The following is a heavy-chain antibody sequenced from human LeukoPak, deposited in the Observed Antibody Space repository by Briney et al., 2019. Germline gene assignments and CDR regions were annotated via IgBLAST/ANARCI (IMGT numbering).Heavy chain of an antibody. J-gene: IGHJ4*02. CDR3: ARGRGYCITTSCQIFDY. CDR2: IFTSGST. Sequence: SETLSLTCTVSGGSINNGNHFWTWIRQPAGKGLEWIGRIFTSGSTNYNPSLESRLTMSIDTSKNQFSLKLSSVTAADTAVYFCARGRGYCITTSCQIFDYWGQGTLVTVSS. D-gene: IGHD2-2*01. CDR1: GGSINNGNHF. V-gene: IGHV4-61*02.